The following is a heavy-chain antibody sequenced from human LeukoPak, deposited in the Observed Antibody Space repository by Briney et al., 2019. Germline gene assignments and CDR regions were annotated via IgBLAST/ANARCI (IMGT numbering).Heavy chain of an antibody. CDR2: IRSKTNSYAT. Sequence: GGSLRLSCAASGFTFSGSAMHWVRQASGKGLEWVGRIRSKTNSYATSYAASVKGRFALSRDDSKNTAYLQMNSLRAEDTAVYYCARLYDSSAYHADHFDYWGQGTLVTVSS. CDR1: GFTFSGSA. D-gene: IGHD3-22*01. J-gene: IGHJ4*02. CDR3: ARLYDSSAYHADHFDY. V-gene: IGHV3-73*01.